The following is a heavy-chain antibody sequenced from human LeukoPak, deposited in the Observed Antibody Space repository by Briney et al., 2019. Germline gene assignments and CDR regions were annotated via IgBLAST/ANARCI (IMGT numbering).Heavy chain of an antibody. CDR3: ARYGSGSSDLDY. D-gene: IGHD3-10*01. CDR2: IYYSGST. V-gene: IGHV4-59*08. Sequence: PSQTLSLTCSVSGGSITNYYWSWIRQPPGKGLEWIGYIYYSGSTNYNASLKSRVTISVDTSKNQFSLKPSSVTAADTAVYYCARYGSGSSDLDYWGQGTLVTVSS. J-gene: IGHJ4*02. CDR1: GGSITNYY.